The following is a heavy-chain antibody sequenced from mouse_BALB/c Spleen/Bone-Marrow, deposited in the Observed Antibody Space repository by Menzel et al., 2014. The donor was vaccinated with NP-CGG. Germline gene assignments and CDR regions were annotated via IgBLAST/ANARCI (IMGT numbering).Heavy chain of an antibody. D-gene: IGHD2-1*01. CDR3: ARLNYGNPFAY. Sequence: LVESAAELARPGASVKMSCKASGYTSTSYTIHWVKQRPGQGLEWIGYINPSSGYTDYNQRFNDKTTLTTDKSSSTAYMQLSSLTSEDSAVYYCARLNYGNPFAYWGQGTLVTVSA. J-gene: IGHJ3*01. CDR1: GYTSTSYT. CDR2: INPSSGYT. V-gene: IGHV1-4*02.